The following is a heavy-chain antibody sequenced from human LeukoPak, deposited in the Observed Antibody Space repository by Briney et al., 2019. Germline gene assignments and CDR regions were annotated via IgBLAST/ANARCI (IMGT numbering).Heavy chain of an antibody. CDR3: ARHSRTYYNGSGRSIDY. V-gene: IGHV4-34*01. D-gene: IGHD3-10*01. J-gene: IGHJ4*02. CDR1: GGSLSGFY. Sequence: PSETLSLTCAVYGGSLSGFYWSWIRQSPGKGLEWIGEINQSGSTNYNPSLKSRVTISVDTSKNQFSLKLSSVTAADTSMYYCARHSRTYYNGSGRSIDYWGQGTLVIVS. CDR2: INQSGST.